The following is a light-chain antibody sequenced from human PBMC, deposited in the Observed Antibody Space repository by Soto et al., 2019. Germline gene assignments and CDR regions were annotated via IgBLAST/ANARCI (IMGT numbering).Light chain of an antibody. V-gene: IGKV3-15*01. J-gene: IGKJ4*01. CDR2: GAS. CDR1: QSVSSN. Sequence: EIVMTQSPATLSVSPGERATLSCRASQSVSSNLAWYQQKPGQAPRLLIYGASTRATGIPARFSGSGSGTEFTLTISSLQSEDFAVYYCQQYNNWPPLNFGGGTKVVIK. CDR3: QQYNNWPPLN.